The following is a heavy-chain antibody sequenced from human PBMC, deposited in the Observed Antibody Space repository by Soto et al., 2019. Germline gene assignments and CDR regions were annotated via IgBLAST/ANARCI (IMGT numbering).Heavy chain of an antibody. Sequence: GGSLRLSCAASGFTFSSYSMNWVRQAPGKGLEWVSYISSSSSTIYYADSVKGRFTISRDNAKNSLYLQMNSLRAEDTAVYYCARDKVVPAAWAYYFDYWGQGTLVTVSS. V-gene: IGHV3-48*01. D-gene: IGHD2-2*01. J-gene: IGHJ4*02. CDR3: ARDKVVPAAWAYYFDY. CDR2: ISSSSSTI. CDR1: GFTFSSYS.